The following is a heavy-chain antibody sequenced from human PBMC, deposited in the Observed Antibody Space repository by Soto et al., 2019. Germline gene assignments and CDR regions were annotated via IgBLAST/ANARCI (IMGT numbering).Heavy chain of an antibody. CDR2: ISWNSGSI. J-gene: IGHJ4*02. Sequence: GGSLRLSCAASGFTFDDYAMHWVRQAPGKGLEWVSGISWNSGSIGYADSVKGRFTISRDNAKNSLYLQMNSLRAEDTALDYCARDCSSTSCYDYWGQGTLVTVSS. CDR1: GFTFDDYA. D-gene: IGHD2-2*01. V-gene: IGHV3-9*01. CDR3: ARDCSSTSCYDY.